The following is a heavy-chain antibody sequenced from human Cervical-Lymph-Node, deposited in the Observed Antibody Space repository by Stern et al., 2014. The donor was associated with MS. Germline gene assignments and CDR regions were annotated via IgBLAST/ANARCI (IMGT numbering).Heavy chain of an antibody. CDR3: AHEAAAGIDYFDY. Sequence: VQLVESGPGLVKPSQTLSLTCTVSGGSISSGSYYWSWIRQPAGKGLEWIGRIYTSGSTNYNPSLKSRVTISVDTSKNQFSLKLSSVTAADTAVYYCAHEAAAGIDYFDYWGQGTLVTVSS. J-gene: IGHJ4*02. D-gene: IGHD6-13*01. CDR2: IYTSGST. V-gene: IGHV4-61*02. CDR1: GGSISSGSYY.